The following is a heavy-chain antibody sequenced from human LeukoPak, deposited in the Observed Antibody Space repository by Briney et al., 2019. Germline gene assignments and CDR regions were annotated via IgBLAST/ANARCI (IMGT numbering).Heavy chain of an antibody. V-gene: IGHV4-34*01. J-gene: IGHJ2*01. D-gene: IGHD6-19*01. Sequence: SETLSLTCAVYGGSFSGYYWSWIRQPPGKGLEWIGEINRSGSTNYNPSLKSRVTISVDTSKNQFSLRLSSVTAADTAVYYCARVLEGSSGQHWYFDLWGRGTLVTVSS. CDR3: ARVLEGSSGQHWYFDL. CDR1: GGSFSGYY. CDR2: INRSGST.